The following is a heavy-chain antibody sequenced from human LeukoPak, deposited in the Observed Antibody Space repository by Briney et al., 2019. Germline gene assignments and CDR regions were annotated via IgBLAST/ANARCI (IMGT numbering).Heavy chain of an antibody. Sequence: GASVKVSCKASGYTFTGYYMHWVRRAPGQGLEWMGWINPNSGGTNYAQKFQGRVTMTRDTSISTAYMELSRLRSDDTAVYYCAREQNYDSSGYYYDFGDWGQGTLVTVSS. CDR1: GYTFTGYY. J-gene: IGHJ4*02. CDR2: INPNSGGT. CDR3: AREQNYDSSGYYYDFGD. V-gene: IGHV1-2*02. D-gene: IGHD3-22*01.